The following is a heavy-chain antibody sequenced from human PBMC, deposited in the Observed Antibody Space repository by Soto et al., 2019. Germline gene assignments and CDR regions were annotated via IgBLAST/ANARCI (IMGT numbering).Heavy chain of an antibody. Sequence: EGQLVESGGDLVQPGGSLRLSCVASGFIFNDQWMSWIRQAPGKGLEWVANIKADGSEDYYVDSVKGRFTISRDNAKNSVYLHMTSLRVEDAGVYYCTNWAYWGQGTQVTVSS. V-gene: IGHV3-7*01. J-gene: IGHJ4*02. CDR1: GFIFNDQW. D-gene: IGHD3-16*01. CDR2: IKADGSED. CDR3: TNWAY.